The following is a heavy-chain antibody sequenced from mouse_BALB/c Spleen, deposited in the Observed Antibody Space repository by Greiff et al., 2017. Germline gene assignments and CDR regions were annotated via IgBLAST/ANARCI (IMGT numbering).Heavy chain of an antibody. J-gene: IGHJ3*01. CDR1: GYSITSDYA. D-gene: IGHD2-4*01. V-gene: IGHV3-2*02. CDR2: ISYSGST. CDR3: ARTGYDYEGFAY. Sequence: VQLKESGPGLVKPSQSLSLTCTVTGYSITSDYAWNWIRQFPGNKLEWMGYISYSGSTSYNPSLKSRISITRDTSKNQFFLQLNSVTTEDTATYYCARTGYDYEGFAYWGQGTLVTVSA.